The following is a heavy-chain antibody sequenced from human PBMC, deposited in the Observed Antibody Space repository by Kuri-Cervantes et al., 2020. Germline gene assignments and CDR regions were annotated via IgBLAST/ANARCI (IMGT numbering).Heavy chain of an antibody. Sequence: ASVKVSCKASGYTFTGYYMHWVRQAPGQGLGWMGWINPNSGGTNYAQKFQGWVTMTRDTSASTAYMELSSLRSEDTAVYYCAKGVPAAMLSWFDPWGQGTLVTVSS. CDR3: AKGVPAAMLSWFDP. J-gene: IGHJ5*02. D-gene: IGHD2-2*01. CDR1: GYTFTGYY. CDR2: INPNSGGT. V-gene: IGHV1-2*04.